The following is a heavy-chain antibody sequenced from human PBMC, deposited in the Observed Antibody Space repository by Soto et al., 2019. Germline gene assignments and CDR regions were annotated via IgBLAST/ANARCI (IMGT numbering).Heavy chain of an antibody. V-gene: IGHV3-23*01. D-gene: IGHD4-17*01. Sequence: EVQLLESGGGLVQPGGSLRLSCAASGFTFSSYVMSWVRQAPGKGLEWVSAISGSGGSTYYADSVKGRFTISRDNSKNTLYLQMNSLRAEDTAVYYCAKLLYGDYSAFDIWGQGTMVTVSS. CDR2: ISGSGGST. CDR3: AKLLYGDYSAFDI. J-gene: IGHJ3*02. CDR1: GFTFSSYV.